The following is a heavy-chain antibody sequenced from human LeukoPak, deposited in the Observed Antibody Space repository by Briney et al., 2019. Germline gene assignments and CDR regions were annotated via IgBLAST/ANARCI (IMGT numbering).Heavy chain of an antibody. V-gene: IGHV1-2*02. J-gene: IGHJ5*02. D-gene: IGHD3-10*01. CDR1: GYTFTSYY. CDR3: ARVGVGVLWFGELLPYGWFDP. CDR2: INPNSGGT. Sequence: ASVKVSCKASGYTFTSYYMHWVRQAPGQGLEWMGWINPNSGGTNYAQKFQGRVTMTRDTSISTAYMELSRLRSDDTAVYYCARVGVGVLWFGELLPYGWFDPWGQGTLVTVSS.